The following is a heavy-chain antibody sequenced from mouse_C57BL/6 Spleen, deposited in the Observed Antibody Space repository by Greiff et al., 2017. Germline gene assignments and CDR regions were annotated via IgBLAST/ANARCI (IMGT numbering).Heavy chain of an antibody. CDR2: IDPSDSYT. V-gene: IGHV1-69*01. CDR1: GYTFTSYW. CDR3: ARGAYEYRLAY. D-gene: IGHD5-1*01. Sequence: QVQLQQPGAELVMPGASVKLSCKASGYTFTSYWMHWVKQRPGQGLEWIGEIDPSDSYTNYNQKFKGKSTLTVDKSSSTAYMPLSGLTSVDFAVYYCARGAYEYRLAYWGQGTLVTVSA. J-gene: IGHJ3*01.